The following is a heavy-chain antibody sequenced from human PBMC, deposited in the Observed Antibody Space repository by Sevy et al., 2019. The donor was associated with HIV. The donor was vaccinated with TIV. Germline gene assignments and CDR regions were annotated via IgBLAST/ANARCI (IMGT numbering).Heavy chain of an antibody. Sequence: GGSLRLSCAASGFTFSNARMSWVRQAPGKGLEWVGRIKSKTDCGTTDYAAPVKGRFTISRDDSKNTLYLQMNSLKTDDTAVYYCTLGYVLRFLEWLSYEGYYYGMDVWGQGTTVTVSS. V-gene: IGHV3-15*01. CDR1: GFTFSNAR. CDR3: TLGYVLRFLEWLSYEGYYYGMDV. D-gene: IGHD3-3*01. CDR2: IKSKTDCGTT. J-gene: IGHJ6*02.